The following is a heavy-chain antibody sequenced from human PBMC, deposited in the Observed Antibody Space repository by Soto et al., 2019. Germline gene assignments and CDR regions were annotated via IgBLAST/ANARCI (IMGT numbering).Heavy chain of an antibody. D-gene: IGHD6-19*01. V-gene: IGHV3-23*01. J-gene: IGHJ3*02. Sequence: GLLRLCWAAAEFTCISYGVHWVLQTQGKGLEWVSAMGGSGGSTFYADAVKGRFTISRDTSKNTLYLQMDSLRAEDTAVYFCARRSRLPVAGGAFDIWGQGTMVTVSS. CDR3: ARRSRLPVAGGAFDI. CDR2: MGGSGGST. CDR1: EFTCISYG.